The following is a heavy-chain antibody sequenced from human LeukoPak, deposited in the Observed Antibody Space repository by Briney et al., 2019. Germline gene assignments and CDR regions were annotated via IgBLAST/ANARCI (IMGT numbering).Heavy chain of an antibody. Sequence: ASVKVSCKASGNTFTSYDINWVRQATGQGLEWMGWMNPNSGNTGYAQKFQGRVTMTRDTSISTAYMELSRLRSDDTAVYYCARVAGSYDSSGYYSLGYYYMDVWGKGTTVTVSS. V-gene: IGHV1-8*01. D-gene: IGHD3-22*01. CDR3: ARVAGSYDSSGYYSLGYYYMDV. J-gene: IGHJ6*03. CDR2: MNPNSGNT. CDR1: GNTFTSYD.